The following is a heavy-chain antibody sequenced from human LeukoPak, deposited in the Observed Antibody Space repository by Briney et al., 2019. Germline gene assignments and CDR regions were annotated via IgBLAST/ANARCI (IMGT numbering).Heavy chain of an antibody. V-gene: IGHV3-30*18. Sequence: PGGSLRLSCAASGFTFSSYGMHWVRQAPGKGLEWVAVISYDGSNKYYADSVKGRFTISRDNSKNTLYLQMNSLRAEDTAVYYCAKQQSLGERYYYYYMDVWGKGTTVTVSS. J-gene: IGHJ6*03. CDR1: GFTFSSYG. CDR2: ISYDGSNK. CDR3: AKQQSLGERYYYYYMDV. D-gene: IGHD3-16*01.